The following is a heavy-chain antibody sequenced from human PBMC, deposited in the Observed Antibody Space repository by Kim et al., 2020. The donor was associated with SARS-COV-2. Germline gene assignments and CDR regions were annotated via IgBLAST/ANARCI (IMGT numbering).Heavy chain of an antibody. CDR3: AREKRAVAGYYYYGMDV. CDR1: GGSISSSSYY. D-gene: IGHD6-19*01. CDR2: IYYSGST. Sequence: SETLSLTCTVSGGSISSSSYYWGWIRQPPGKGLEWIGSIYYSGSTYYNPSLKSRVTISVDTSKNQFSLKLSSVTAADTAVYYCAREKRAVAGYYYYGMDVWGQGTTVTVSS. J-gene: IGHJ6*02. V-gene: IGHV4-39*07.